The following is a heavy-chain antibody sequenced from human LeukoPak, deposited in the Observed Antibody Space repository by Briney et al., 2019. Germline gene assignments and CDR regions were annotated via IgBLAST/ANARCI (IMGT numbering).Heavy chain of an antibody. CDR2: ISYDGSNK. V-gene: IGHV3-30-3*01. Sequence: GGSLRLSCAASGFTFSSYAIHWVRQAPGKGLEWVAVISYDGSNKYYADSAKGRFTISRDNSKNTLYLQMNSLRAEDTAVYYCARGTGWFDPWGQGTLVTVSS. D-gene: IGHD1-14*01. J-gene: IGHJ5*02. CDR3: ARGTGWFDP. CDR1: GFTFSSYA.